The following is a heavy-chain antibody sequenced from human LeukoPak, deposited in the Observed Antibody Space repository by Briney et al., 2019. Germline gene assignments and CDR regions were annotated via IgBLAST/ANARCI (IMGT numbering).Heavy chain of an antibody. CDR2: ISPNSGGT. Sequence: GASVKVSCKASGYTFTGYYMHWVRQAPGQGLEWMGWISPNSGGTNYAQKFQGRVTMTRDTSISTAYMELSRLRSDDTAVYYCARVDYGDSRYGMDVWGQGTTVTVSS. CDR3: ARVDYGDSRYGMDV. V-gene: IGHV1-2*02. CDR1: GYTFTGYY. J-gene: IGHJ6*02. D-gene: IGHD4-17*01.